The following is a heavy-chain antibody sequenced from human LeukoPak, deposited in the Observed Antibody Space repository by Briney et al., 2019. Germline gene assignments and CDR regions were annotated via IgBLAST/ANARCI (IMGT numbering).Heavy chain of an antibody. CDR3: ARDITPRYNWGFDY. CDR2: ISSSSSYI. Sequence: PGGSLRLSCAASGFTFSSYSMNWVRQAPGKGLEWVSSISSSSSYIYYADSVKGRFTISRDNAKNSLYLQMNSLRAEDTAVYYCARDITPRYNWGFDYWGQGTLVTVSS. CDR1: GFTFSSYS. V-gene: IGHV3-21*01. D-gene: IGHD1-20*01. J-gene: IGHJ4*02.